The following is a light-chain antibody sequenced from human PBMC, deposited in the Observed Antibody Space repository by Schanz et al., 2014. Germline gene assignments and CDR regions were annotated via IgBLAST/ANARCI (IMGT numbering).Light chain of an antibody. CDR1: QSISSY. Sequence: DIQLTQSPSSLSASVGARVTITCRASQSISSYLNWYQQKPGKAPKLLIYAASSLQSGVPSRFSGSGSGTEFTLTISSLQPDDFATYYCQQYYTYSPEWTFGPGTKVEIK. V-gene: IGKV1-39*01. CDR2: AAS. J-gene: IGKJ1*01. CDR3: QQYYTYSPEWT.